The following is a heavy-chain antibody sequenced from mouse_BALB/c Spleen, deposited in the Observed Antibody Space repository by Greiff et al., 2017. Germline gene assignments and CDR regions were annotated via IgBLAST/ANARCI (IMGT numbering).Heavy chain of an antibody. Sequence: EVQVVESGAELVKPGASVKLSCTASGFNIKDTYMHWVKQRPEQGLEWIGRIDPANGNTKYDPKFQGKATITADTSSNTAYLQLSSLTSEDTAVYYCAPYYVLAYWGQGTLVTVSA. D-gene: IGHD2-10*01. CDR1: GFNIKDTY. V-gene: IGHV14-3*02. CDR2: IDPANGNT. CDR3: APYYVLAY. J-gene: IGHJ3*01.